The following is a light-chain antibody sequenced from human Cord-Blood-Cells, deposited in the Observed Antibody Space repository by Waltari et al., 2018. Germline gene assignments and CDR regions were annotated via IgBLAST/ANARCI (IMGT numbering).Light chain of an antibody. CDR1: QSISSY. V-gene: IGKV1-39*01. J-gene: IGKJ1*01. CDR2: AAS. CDR3: QQSLSTPWT. Sequence: EIKITQSPSSPSASVGHRVPITCRASQSISSYLNCYQQKPGKAPKLLIYAASSLQSGVPSRFSGSGSGTDFTLTISSLQPEDYATYYCQQSLSTPWTFGQGTMVEIK.